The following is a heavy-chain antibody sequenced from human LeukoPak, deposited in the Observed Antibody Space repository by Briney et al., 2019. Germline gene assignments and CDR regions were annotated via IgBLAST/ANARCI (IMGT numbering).Heavy chain of an antibody. CDR3: AKGAATQGNWFDP. CDR2: ISGSGGST. J-gene: IGHJ5*02. Sequence: PGGSRRLSCAASRFPFSSYAMRWVRQAPGKGLEWVSVISGSGGSTYNAASVKGRFTISRDNSKNTLYLQMNSLRAEDTAVYYCAKGAATQGNWFDPWGKGTLVTVSS. CDR1: RFPFSSYA. V-gene: IGHV3-23*01. D-gene: IGHD1-26*01.